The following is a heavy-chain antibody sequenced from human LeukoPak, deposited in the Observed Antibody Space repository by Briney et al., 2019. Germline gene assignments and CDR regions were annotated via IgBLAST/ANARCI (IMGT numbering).Heavy chain of an antibody. CDR1: DDSITIYY. CDR3: ARGRVSSSSWYSTYYYYFYMDV. D-gene: IGHD6-13*01. V-gene: IGHV4-59*01. CDR2: IDHTGST. Sequence: SETLSLTCTVSDDSITIYYWTWIRQPPGKGLEWIGYIDHTGSTNYNPSLNSRVTIPRDTSKNHSSLELSSVIAADAAVYFCARGRVSSSSWYSTYYYYFYMDVWGKGTTVTVSS. J-gene: IGHJ6*03.